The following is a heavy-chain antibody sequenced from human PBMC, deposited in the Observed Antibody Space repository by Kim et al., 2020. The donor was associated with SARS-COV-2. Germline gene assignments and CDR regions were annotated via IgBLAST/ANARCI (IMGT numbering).Heavy chain of an antibody. Sequence: GGSLRLSCAASGFTFSSYEMNWVRQAPGKGLEWVSYISSSGSTIYYADSVKGRFTISRDNAKNSLYLQMNSLRAEDTAVYYCARDSPYGGVTNDYWGQGTLVTVSS. J-gene: IGHJ4*02. CDR3: ARDSPYGGVTNDY. V-gene: IGHV3-48*03. CDR1: GFTFSSYE. CDR2: ISSSGSTI. D-gene: IGHD4-17*01.